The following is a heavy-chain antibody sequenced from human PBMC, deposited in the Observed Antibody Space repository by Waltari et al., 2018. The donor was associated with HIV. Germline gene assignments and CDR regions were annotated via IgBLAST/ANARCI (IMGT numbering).Heavy chain of an antibody. V-gene: IGHV1-3*04. D-gene: IGHD2-15*01. CDR3: ARERKVVGASPYYGLDV. CDR2: ITTVNGNT. CDR1: GYNFITYA. Sequence: QVLLVQSGAEVKKPGASARVSGKDSGYNFITYALHWVRQAPGQRLEWMGCITTVNGNTKYSQKLQGRVTITRDTSTTTAHMELSRLRSEDTAIYYCARERKVVGASPYYGLDVWGQGTTVTVSS. J-gene: IGHJ6*02.